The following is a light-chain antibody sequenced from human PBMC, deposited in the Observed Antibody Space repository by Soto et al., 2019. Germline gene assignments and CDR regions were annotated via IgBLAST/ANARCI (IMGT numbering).Light chain of an antibody. Sequence: QSALTQPPSASGSPGQSVAISCTGTSTDVGGYNYVCWYQQHPGKAPILIIYEVNKRPSGVPDRFSGSKSGNTASLTVSGLQAEDEADYYCSSYAGSSNVFGTGTKLTVL. J-gene: IGLJ1*01. CDR1: STDVGGYNY. V-gene: IGLV2-8*01. CDR3: SSYAGSSNV. CDR2: EVN.